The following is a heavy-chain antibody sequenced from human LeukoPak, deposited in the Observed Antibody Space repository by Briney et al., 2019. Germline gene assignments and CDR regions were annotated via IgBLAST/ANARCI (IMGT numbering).Heavy chain of an antibody. Sequence: SETLSLTCTVSSGSISSYYWSWIRQPPGKGLEWIGYIFYSGSTNYNPPLKSRVTILVDTSNNQLSLKLSSVTAADTAVYYCARHQYTSGWYGWFDPWGQGTLVTVSS. J-gene: IGHJ5*02. CDR2: IFYSGST. CDR1: SGSISSYY. CDR3: ARHQYTSGWYGWFDP. D-gene: IGHD6-19*01. V-gene: IGHV4-59*08.